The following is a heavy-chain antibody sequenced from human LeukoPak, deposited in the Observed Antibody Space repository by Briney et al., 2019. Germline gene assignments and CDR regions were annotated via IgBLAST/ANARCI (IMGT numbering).Heavy chain of an antibody. CDR2: IDWDDDK. V-gene: IGHV2-70*11. D-gene: IGHD3-10*01. CDR3: ARTYYYGSGSYYQGPYYFDY. CDR1: GFSLRTRGMC. J-gene: IGHJ4*02. Sequence: SGPTLVNPTLTLTLTCSFSGFSLRTRGMCVSWIRQPPGKALEWLSRIDWDDDKYYSTSLKTRLTISKDTSKNQVVLAMTNMDPVDTATYYCARTYYYGSGSYYQGPYYFDYWGQGTLVTVSS.